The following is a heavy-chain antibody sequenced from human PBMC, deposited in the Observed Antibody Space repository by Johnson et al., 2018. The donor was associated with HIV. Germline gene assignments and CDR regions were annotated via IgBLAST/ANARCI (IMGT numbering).Heavy chain of an antibody. CDR3: ARGGYLDAFDI. CDR1: GFTFSSYA. J-gene: IGHJ3*02. V-gene: IGHV3-30*04. Sequence: VESGGGLVQPGGSLRLSCAASGFTFSSYAIHWVRQAPGKGLEWVAVISYDGSNKYYADSVKGRFTISRDNSKNTLYLQMNSLRAEDTAVYYCARGGYLDAFDIWGQGTMVTVSS. CDR2: ISYDGSNK. D-gene: IGHD6-13*01.